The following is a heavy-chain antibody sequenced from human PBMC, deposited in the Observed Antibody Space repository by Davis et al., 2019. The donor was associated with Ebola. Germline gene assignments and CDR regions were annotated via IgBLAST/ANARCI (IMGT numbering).Heavy chain of an antibody. CDR2: TYYRSKWYN. CDR1: GDSVSSNSAA. Sequence: SQTLSLTCAISGDSVSSNSAAWNWIRQSPSRGLEWLGRTYYRSKWYNDYAVSVKSRITINPDTSKNQISLQLNSVTPEDTAVYYCARGGRHIVVVTARNYYYYGMDVWGQGTTVTVSS. CDR3: ARGGRHIVVVTARNYYYYGMDV. J-gene: IGHJ6*02. D-gene: IGHD2-21*02. V-gene: IGHV6-1*01.